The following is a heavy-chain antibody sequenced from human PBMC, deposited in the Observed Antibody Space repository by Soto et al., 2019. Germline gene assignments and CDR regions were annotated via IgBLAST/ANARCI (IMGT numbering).Heavy chain of an antibody. CDR2: ISACNGNT. D-gene: IGHD6-6*01. CDR3: ARAAGRARPYYYYGMDV. V-gene: IGHV1-18*01. J-gene: IGHJ6*02. Sequence: QVQLVQSGAEVKKPGASVKVSCRDSGYTFTSYGLSWLRQAPGQGVAWMGWISACNGNTNYAQKLQGRVTMTTDTPTSTAYMELSSLRSDDTAVYYGARAAGRARPYYYYGMDVWGQGTTVTVSS. CDR1: GYTFTSYG.